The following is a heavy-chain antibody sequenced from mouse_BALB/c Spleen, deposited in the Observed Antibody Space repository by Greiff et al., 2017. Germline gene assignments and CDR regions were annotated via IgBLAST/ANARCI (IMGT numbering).Heavy chain of an antibody. D-gene: IGHD3-3*01. CDR3: ARERRAGDYFDY. Sequence: VKLQESGPGLVAPSQSLSITCTVSGFSLTSYGVHWVRQPPGKGLEWLGVIWAGGSTNYNSALMSRLSISKDNSKSQVFLKMNSLQTDDTAMYYCARERRAGDYFDYWGQGTTLTVSS. CDR2: IWAGGST. CDR1: GFSLTSYG. V-gene: IGHV2-9*02. J-gene: IGHJ2*01.